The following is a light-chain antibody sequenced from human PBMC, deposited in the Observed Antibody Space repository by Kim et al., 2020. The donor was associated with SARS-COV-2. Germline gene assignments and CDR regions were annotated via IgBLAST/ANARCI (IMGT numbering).Light chain of an antibody. CDR2: DAS. CDR3: QQYNSSPGT. V-gene: IGKV3D-20*01. CDR1: QSVSSSY. J-gene: IGKJ4*02. Sequence: EIVLTQSPATLSLSPEERATLSCGASQSVSSSYLAWYQQKPGLAPRLLIYDASSRATGIPDRFSGSGSGTDFTLTISRLEPEDIAVYYCQQYNSSPGTFGGGTKVDIK.